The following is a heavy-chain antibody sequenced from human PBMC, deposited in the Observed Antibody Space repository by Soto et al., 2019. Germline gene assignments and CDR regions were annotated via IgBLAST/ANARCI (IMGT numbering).Heavy chain of an antibody. Sequence: EVQLVESGGGLVQPGGSLSVSCAVSAFNFSAYWMNWVRQAPVKGLEWVANIKPDGGEQYYVASVRGRFTISRDNAKNSVYLQMNSLIPEDTAVFYCARLDAIAVSGKPQDYWGQGILVTV. CDR2: IKPDGGEQ. D-gene: IGHD6-19*01. CDR1: AFNFSAYW. J-gene: IGHJ4*02. CDR3: ARLDAIAVSGKPQDY. V-gene: IGHV3-7*05.